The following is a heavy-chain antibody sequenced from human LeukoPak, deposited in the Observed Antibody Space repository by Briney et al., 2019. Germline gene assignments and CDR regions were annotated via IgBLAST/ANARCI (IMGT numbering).Heavy chain of an antibody. CDR2: ISGDSGDT. CDR3: AKDSGTRWEYYFDN. D-gene: IGHD1-26*01. CDR1: GFTFDDYA. V-gene: IGHV3-43*02. J-gene: IGHJ4*02. Sequence: PGGSVRLSCAASGFTFDDYAMHWVRQAPGRGLEWVSLISGDSGDTYYADSVKGRFTISRDNSENSLFLQMNGLRNDDTAFYYCAKDSGTRWEYYFDNWGQGTLVTVSS.